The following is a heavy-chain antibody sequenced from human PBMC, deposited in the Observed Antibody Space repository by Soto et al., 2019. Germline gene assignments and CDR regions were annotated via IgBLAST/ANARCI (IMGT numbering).Heavy chain of an antibody. J-gene: IGHJ4*02. CDR3: ARYNSYAIDY. V-gene: IGHV4-59*01. CDR2: IHYSGTT. D-gene: IGHD2-8*01. Sequence: VQLQESGPGLVKPSGTLSLTYTVSGTSISSYYWTWIGQPPGKGLEWIANIHYSGTTNYNPSLASRVTLSVDTSKNQFSLKMTSVTAADRAMYFCARYNSYAIDYWGRGTLVTVSS. CDR1: GTSISSYY.